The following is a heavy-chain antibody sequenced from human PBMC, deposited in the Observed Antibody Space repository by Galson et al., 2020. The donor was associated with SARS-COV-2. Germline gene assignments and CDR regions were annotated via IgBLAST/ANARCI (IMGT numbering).Heavy chain of an antibody. Sequence: GESLKISCAASGFTFSSYAMHWVRQAPGKGLEWVAVISSDGSNKYYADSVKGRFTISRDNSKNSLYLQMNSLRAEDTAVYYCAREGSYDYVWGSYILGSWGQGTLVTVSS. V-gene: IGHV3-30*07. CDR3: AREGSYDYVWGSYILGS. J-gene: IGHJ4*02. CDR2: ISSDGSNK. D-gene: IGHD3-16*01. CDR1: GFTFSSYA.